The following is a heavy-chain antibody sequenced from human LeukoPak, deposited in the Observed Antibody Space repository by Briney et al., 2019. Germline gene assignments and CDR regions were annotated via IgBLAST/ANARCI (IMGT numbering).Heavy chain of an antibody. D-gene: IGHD2-8*02. CDR2: INHSGRT. CDR1: GGSFSDYY. Sequence: SETLSRTCAVYGGSFSDYYWTWIRQHPGKGLEWIEEINHSGRTKYNPSLKSRVTISVDTAKSQFSLDLKSVTAADTAVYYCARGRGVVYRDWFDHWGQGTLVTVSS. CDR3: ARGRGVVYRDWFDH. J-gene: IGHJ5*02. V-gene: IGHV4-34*01.